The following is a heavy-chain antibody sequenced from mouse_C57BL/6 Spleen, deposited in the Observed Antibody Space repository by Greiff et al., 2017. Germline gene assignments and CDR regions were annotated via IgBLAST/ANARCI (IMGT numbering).Heavy chain of an antibody. V-gene: IGHV5-4*03. Sequence: EVKLEESGGGLVKPGGSLKLSCAASGFTFSSYAMSWVRQTPEKRLEWVATISDGGSYTYYPDNVKGRFTISRDNAKNNLYLQMSHLKSEDTAMYYCARAGDYKDFDYWGQGTTLTVSS. D-gene: IGHD2-12*01. CDR2: ISDGGSYT. CDR3: ARAGDYKDFDY. J-gene: IGHJ2*01. CDR1: GFTFSSYA.